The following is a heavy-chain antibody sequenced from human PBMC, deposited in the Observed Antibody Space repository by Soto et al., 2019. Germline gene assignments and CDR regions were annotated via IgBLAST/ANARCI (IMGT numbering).Heavy chain of an antibody. CDR2: IYSGGST. D-gene: IGHD6-13*01. CDR1: GFTVSSNY. V-gene: IGHV3-53*02. Sequence: EVQLVETGGGLIQPGGSLRLSCAASGFTVSSNYMSWVRQAPGKGLEWVSVIYSGGSTYYADSVKGRFTITRDNTNSALYLQMNSLRVGDTAIYYCAKGILVKPPGTRTFDIWGQGTMVIVSS. J-gene: IGHJ3*02. CDR3: AKGILVKPPGTRTFDI.